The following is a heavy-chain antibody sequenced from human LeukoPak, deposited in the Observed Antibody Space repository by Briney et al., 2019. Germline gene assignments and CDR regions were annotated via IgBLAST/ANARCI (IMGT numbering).Heavy chain of an antibody. Sequence: SETLSLTCAVYGGSFSGYYWSWIRQPPGKRVERIGEINHSESTNYNPSLKSGGTISVETSKKKFSLKLSSVTAADTAVYYCARRGAVAAPWGQGTLVTVSS. CDR3: ARRGAVAAP. CDR2: INHSEST. D-gene: IGHD6-19*01. V-gene: IGHV4-34*01. J-gene: IGHJ5*02. CDR1: GGSFSGYY.